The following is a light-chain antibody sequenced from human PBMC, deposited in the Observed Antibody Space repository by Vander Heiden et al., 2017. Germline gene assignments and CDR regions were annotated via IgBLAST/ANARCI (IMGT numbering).Light chain of an antibody. CDR3: SSYAGNNNLV. CDR2: EVT. J-gene: IGLJ2*01. CDR1: SSDVGNYNY. V-gene: IGLV2-8*01. Sequence: QSALTQPPSASGSPGQSVTISCTGTSSDVGNYNYVSWYQQHPGKAPNLLIFEVTKRPSGVPDRFSGSKSGNTASLTVSGLQAEDEADYYCSSYAGNNNLVFGGGTILTVL.